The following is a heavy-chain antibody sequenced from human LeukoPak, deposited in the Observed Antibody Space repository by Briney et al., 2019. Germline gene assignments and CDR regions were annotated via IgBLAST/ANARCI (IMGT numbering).Heavy chain of an antibody. D-gene: IGHD6-6*01. Sequence: GGSLRLSCTASGFSFSGHWMHWARQLPGKGLVWISRISPTGSTTSYADSVKGRFTVSRDNAKNTLYLQVNNLRAEDTAVYYCARGPNSNWSGLDFWGQGTLLTVSS. V-gene: IGHV3-74*01. CDR2: ISPTGSTT. CDR1: GFSFSGHW. J-gene: IGHJ4*02. CDR3: ARGPNSNWSGLDF.